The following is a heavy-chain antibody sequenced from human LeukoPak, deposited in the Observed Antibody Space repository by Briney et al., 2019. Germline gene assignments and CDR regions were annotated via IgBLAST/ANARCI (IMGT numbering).Heavy chain of an antibody. J-gene: IGHJ4*02. CDR1: GGSISSSNW. D-gene: IGHD6-13*01. V-gene: IGHV4-4*02. Sequence: PSETLSLTCAVSGGSISSSNWWSWVRPPPGKGLEWIGEIYHSGSTNYNPSLKSRVTISVDKSKNQFSLKLSSVTAADTAVYYCARGLGTAAGRADFDCWGQGTLVTVSS. CDR2: IYHSGST. CDR3: ARGLGTAAGRADFDC.